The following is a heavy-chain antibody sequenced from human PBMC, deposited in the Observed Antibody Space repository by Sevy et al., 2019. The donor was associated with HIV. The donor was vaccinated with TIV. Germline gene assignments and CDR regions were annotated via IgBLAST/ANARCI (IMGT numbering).Heavy chain of an antibody. J-gene: IGHJ6*02. CDR1: GFTLSSYG. D-gene: IGHD6-6*01. Sequence: GGSLRLSCAASGFTLSSYGMNWVRQAPGKGLEWVSYISSSMITIYYADSVKGRFTISRDNAKNSLYLQMNSLRDEDTAVYYCARVLAARLGGHYGMDVWGQGTTVTVSS. CDR2: ISSSMITI. CDR3: ARVLAARLGGHYGMDV. V-gene: IGHV3-48*02.